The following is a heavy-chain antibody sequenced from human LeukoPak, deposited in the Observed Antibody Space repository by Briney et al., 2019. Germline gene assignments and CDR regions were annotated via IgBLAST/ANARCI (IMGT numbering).Heavy chain of an antibody. D-gene: IGHD3-10*01. CDR2: ISGSGGST. CDR1: GSTFDDYA. CDR3: AIDAVLLWFGDLDGGFDP. Sequence: PGGSLRLSCAASGSTFDDYAMHWVRQAPGKGLEWVSAISGSGGSTYYADSVKGRFTISRDNSKNTLYLQMNSLRAEDTAVYYCAIDAVLLWFGDLDGGFDPWGQGTLVTVSS. J-gene: IGHJ5*02. V-gene: IGHV3-23*01.